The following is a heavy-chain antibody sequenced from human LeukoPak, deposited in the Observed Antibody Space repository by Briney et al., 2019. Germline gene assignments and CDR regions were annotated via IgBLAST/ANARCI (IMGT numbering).Heavy chain of an antibody. J-gene: IGHJ6*03. CDR3: AKGGTVTRWSYMDV. Sequence: PGRSLRLSCVASGFTFDDYATHWVRQAPGKGLEWVSLISWDGGSTYYTDSVKGRFTMSRDNSKNSLYLQMNSLRPEDTALYYCAKGGTVTRWSYMDVWGKGTTVTVSS. V-gene: IGHV3-43D*03. D-gene: IGHD4-17*01. CDR1: GFTFDDYA. CDR2: ISWDGGST.